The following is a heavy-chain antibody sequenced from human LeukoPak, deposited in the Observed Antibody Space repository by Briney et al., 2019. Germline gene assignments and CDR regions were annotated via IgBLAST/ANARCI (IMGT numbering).Heavy chain of an antibody. Sequence: SETLSLTCTVSGGFISSYYWSWIRQPPGKGLEWIGYIYYSGRTNYNPSLKSLVTISVDTSKNQFSLKLISVTAADTAVYYCARVIQDCSGGSCYSIDYWGQGTLVTVSS. J-gene: IGHJ4*02. CDR2: IYYSGRT. V-gene: IGHV4-59*01. CDR1: GGFISSYY. CDR3: ARVIQDCSGGSCYSIDY. D-gene: IGHD2-15*01.